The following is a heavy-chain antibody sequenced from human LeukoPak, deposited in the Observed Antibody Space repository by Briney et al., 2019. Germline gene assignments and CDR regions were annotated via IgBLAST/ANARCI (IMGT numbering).Heavy chain of an antibody. CDR3: ARAPITIFGVVIMGTAGYFDY. D-gene: IGHD3-3*01. V-gene: IGHV4-4*07. CDR1: GGSISSYY. J-gene: IGHJ4*02. CDR2: IYTSGST. Sequence: SETLSLTCTVSGGSISSYYWSWIRQPAGKGLEWIGRIYTSGSTNYNPSLKSRVTMSVDTSKNQFSLKLSSVTAADTAVYYCARAPITIFGVVIMGTAGYFDYWGQGTLVTVSS.